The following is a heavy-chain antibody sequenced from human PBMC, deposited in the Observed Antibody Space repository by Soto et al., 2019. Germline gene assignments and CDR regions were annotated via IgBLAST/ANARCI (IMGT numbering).Heavy chain of an antibody. Sequence: QVQLQESGPGLVKPSETLSLTCTVSGGSISSYYWSWIRQPPGKGLEWIGYIYYSGSTNYNPSLRSRVTISVDTSKNQFSLKLSFVTAADTAVYYCARELRGRGIDYWGQGTLVPVSS. CDR2: IYYSGST. CDR3: ARELRGRGIDY. J-gene: IGHJ4*02. CDR1: GGSISSYY. V-gene: IGHV4-59*01. D-gene: IGHD4-17*01.